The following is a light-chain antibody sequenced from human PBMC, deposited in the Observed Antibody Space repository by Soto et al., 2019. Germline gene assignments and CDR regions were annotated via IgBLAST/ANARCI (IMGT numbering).Light chain of an antibody. J-gene: IGLJ3*02. CDR2: EVS. V-gene: IGLV2-14*01. CDR3: SSFISRSIDWV. Sequence: QSALTQPASVSGSPGQSITISCTGTSSDVGDNKYVSWYQHHPGKAPRLMIYEVSNRPSGVSNRFSGSKSGKTASLTISGLQAEDEAEYHCSSFISRSIDWVFGGGTKLTVL. CDR1: SSDVGDNKY.